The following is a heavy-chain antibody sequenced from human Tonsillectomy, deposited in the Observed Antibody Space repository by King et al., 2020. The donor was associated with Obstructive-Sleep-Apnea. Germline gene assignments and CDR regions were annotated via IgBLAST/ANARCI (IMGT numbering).Heavy chain of an antibody. Sequence: VQLVESGGGVVQPGGSLRLSCAASGFTFSSYGMHWVRQAPGKGLEWVAFIRYDGSNKYYADSVKGRFTISRDNSKNTLYLQMNSLRAEDTAVYYCAKDFSGYSYALDYWGQGTLATVSS. CDR1: GFTFSSYG. CDR3: AKDFSGYSYALDY. V-gene: IGHV3-30*02. J-gene: IGHJ4*02. CDR2: IRYDGSNK. D-gene: IGHD5-18*01.